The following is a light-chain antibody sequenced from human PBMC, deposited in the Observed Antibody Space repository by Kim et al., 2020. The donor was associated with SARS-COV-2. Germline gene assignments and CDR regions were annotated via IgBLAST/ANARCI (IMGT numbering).Light chain of an antibody. J-gene: IGKJ5*01. CDR2: DAS. CDR1: QSVSRY. V-gene: IGKV3-11*01. CDR3: QQRSSWPFT. Sequence: SSPGAKDTLSGRASQSVSRYLGWYQKKPGQAPRLVIYDASSRAACFPARFSGSGSGTDLTLTISSLEPEDFAVYYCQQRSSWPFTFGQGRRLEIK.